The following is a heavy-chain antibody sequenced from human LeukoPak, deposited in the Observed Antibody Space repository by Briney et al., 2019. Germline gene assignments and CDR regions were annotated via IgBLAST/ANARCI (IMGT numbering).Heavy chain of an antibody. CDR3: ARNRDGYNSFDY. CDR2: IYYSGST. Sequence: SETLSLTCTVSGGSISSYYWGWIRQPPGKGLKWIGSIYYSGSTYYNPSLKSRVTISVDTSKNQFSLKLSSVTAADTAVYYCARNRDGYNSFDYWGQGTLVTVSS. CDR1: GGSISSYY. V-gene: IGHV4-39*07. J-gene: IGHJ4*02. D-gene: IGHD5-24*01.